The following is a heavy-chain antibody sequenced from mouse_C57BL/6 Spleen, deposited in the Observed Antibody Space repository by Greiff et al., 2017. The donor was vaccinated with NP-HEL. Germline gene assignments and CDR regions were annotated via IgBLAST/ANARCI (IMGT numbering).Heavy chain of an antibody. CDR3: ARRNFYYDYDGAMDY. D-gene: IGHD2-4*01. J-gene: IGHJ4*01. CDR1: GYTFTSYW. CDR2: IDPSDSET. V-gene: IGHV1-52*01. Sequence: VQLQQSGAELVRPGSSVKLSCKASGYTFTSYWMHWVKQRPIQGLEWIGNIDPSDSETHYNQKFKDKATLTVDKSSSTAYMQLSSLTSEDSAVYYCARRNFYYDYDGAMDYWGQGTSVTVSS.